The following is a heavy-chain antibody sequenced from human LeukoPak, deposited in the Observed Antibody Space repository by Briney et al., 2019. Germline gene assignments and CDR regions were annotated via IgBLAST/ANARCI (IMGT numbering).Heavy chain of an antibody. D-gene: IGHD2-15*01. CDR2: MSPSSGNT. CDR3: ARGGYCSGGSCEMYAFDI. J-gene: IGHJ3*02. V-gene: IGHV1-8*03. Sequence: ASVKVSCKASGYTFTSYDINWVRQASGQGLEWMGWMSPSSGNTGYAQKFQGRVTITRNTSISTAYMELSSLRSEDTAVYYCARGGYCSGGSCEMYAFDIWGQGTMVTVSS. CDR1: GYTFTSYD.